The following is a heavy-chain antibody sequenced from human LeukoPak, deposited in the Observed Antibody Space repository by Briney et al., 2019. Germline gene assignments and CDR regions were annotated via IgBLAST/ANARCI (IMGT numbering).Heavy chain of an antibody. J-gene: IGHJ4*02. D-gene: IGHD1-26*01. CDR3: ARGFRGASFDY. CDR2: IYDSGST. CDR1: GGSISSHS. V-gene: IGHV4-59*08. Sequence: SETLSLTCTVSGGSISSHSWNWIRQPPGKGLEWIAYIYDSGSTNYNPALKSRVTISVDTSKNQFSLKLSSVTAADTAVYYCARGFRGASFDYWGQGTLVTVSS.